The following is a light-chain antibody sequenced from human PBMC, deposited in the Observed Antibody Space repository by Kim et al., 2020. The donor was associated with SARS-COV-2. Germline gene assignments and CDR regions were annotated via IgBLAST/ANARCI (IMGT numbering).Light chain of an antibody. J-gene: IGKJ2*01. CDR1: ESSSRW. V-gene: IGKV1-5*03. Sequence: LSARVGGRVTSTCGASESSSRWLARYQQLPGKAPKILIDKASSLQSGVPSRFSGSGSGTEFTLTISSLQPDDFATDYCQQYNTHSTFGQGTKLEI. CDR3: QQYNTHST. CDR2: KAS.